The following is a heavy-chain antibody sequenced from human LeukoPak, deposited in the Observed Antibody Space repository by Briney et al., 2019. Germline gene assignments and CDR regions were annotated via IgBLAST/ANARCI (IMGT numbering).Heavy chain of an antibody. Sequence: PGGSLRLSCAASGFSFANSVISWIRQAPGKGPEWVSAVSGSGDRTDYADSVRGRFTISRDSSKSTLYLQMNSLRIEDTAIYYCAIREPIGYWGQGSLVTVSP. D-gene: IGHD6-13*01. CDR1: GFSFANSV. CDR3: AIREPIGY. V-gene: IGHV3-23*01. J-gene: IGHJ4*02. CDR2: VSGSGDRT.